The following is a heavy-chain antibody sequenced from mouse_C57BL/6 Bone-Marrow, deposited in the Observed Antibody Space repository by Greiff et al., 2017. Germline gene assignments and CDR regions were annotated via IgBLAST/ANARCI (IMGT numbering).Heavy chain of an antibody. Sequence: EVKLVESGGDLVKPGGSLTLSCAASGFTFSSYGMSWVRQTPDKRLAWVATISSGGSYTYYPDSVQGRFTISRDNAKNTLYLQMSSLKSEDTAMYYCARRGVVALDDWGQGTTLTVSS. CDR2: ISSGGSYT. CDR1: GFTFSSYG. V-gene: IGHV5-6*02. D-gene: IGHD1-1*01. CDR3: ARRGVVALDD. J-gene: IGHJ2*01.